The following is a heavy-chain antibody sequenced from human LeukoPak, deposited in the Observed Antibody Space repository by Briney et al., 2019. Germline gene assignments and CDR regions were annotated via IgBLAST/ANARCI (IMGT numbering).Heavy chain of an antibody. CDR1: GFSFSKYW. Sequence: GGGLRLSCAASGFSFSKYWMRWVGQAAGRGGEGVACMRLDGREDYYMDSVKGRFTISRDNAENSLYLQMTSLTAEDTPVHYCARLMGSVTTYDSWGQGTLVTASS. J-gene: IGHJ4*02. CDR2: MRLDGRED. V-gene: IGHV3-7*01. CDR3: ARLMGSVTTYDS. D-gene: IGHD4-11*01.